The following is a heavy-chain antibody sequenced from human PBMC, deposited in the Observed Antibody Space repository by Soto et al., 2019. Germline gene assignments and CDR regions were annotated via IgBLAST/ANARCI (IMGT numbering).Heavy chain of an antibody. CDR3: AAGQEPLVAARKGYGMDV. D-gene: IGHD2-15*01. Sequence: QMQLVQSGPEVKEPGTSVKVSCKAAGFTFSSSAVQWVRQARGQRLEWIGWIVIGNVNTNYAQKFQERVTITRDKSATTAYMEVSRLRCEDTAVYYCAAGQEPLVAARKGYGMDVWGQGITISVSS. V-gene: IGHV1-58*03. CDR1: GFTFSSSA. CDR2: IVIGNVNT. J-gene: IGHJ6*02.